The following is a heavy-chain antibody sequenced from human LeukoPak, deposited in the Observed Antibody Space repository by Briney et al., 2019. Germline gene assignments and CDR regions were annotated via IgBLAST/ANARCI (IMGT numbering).Heavy chain of an antibody. Sequence: GGPLRLSCAASGFTFSSYSMNWVRQAPGKGLEWVSSISSSSSYIYYADSVKGRFTISRDNAKNSLYLQMNSLRAEDTAVYYCARDRFGGSYYFDYWGQGTLVTVSS. CDR1: GFTFSSYS. CDR2: ISSSSSYI. D-gene: IGHD3-10*01. J-gene: IGHJ4*02. CDR3: ARDRFGGSYYFDY. V-gene: IGHV3-21*01.